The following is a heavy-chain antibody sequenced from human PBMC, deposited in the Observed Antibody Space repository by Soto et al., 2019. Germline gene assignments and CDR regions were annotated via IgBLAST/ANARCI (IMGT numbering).Heavy chain of an antibody. Sequence: QVQLVESGGGVVQPERSLRLSCAASGFTFSNYAMHWVRQARGTGLEWVAVISNDGSNPYYADSVKGRFTISRDNSKNTLYLQMNSLRPEDTAVYDCARTGYDRSGYFVEYYFDYWGQGTLVTVSS. J-gene: IGHJ4*02. CDR2: ISNDGSNP. D-gene: IGHD3-22*01. V-gene: IGHV3-30-3*01. CDR1: GFTFSNYA. CDR3: ARTGYDRSGYFVEYYFDY.